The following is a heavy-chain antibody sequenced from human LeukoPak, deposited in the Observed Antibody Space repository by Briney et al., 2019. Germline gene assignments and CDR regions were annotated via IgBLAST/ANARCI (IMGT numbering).Heavy chain of an antibody. CDR3: ARDRGRDGYNFGY. CDR1: GFTFSSSS. CDR2: ISSSSSTM. V-gene: IGHV3-48*01. D-gene: IGHD5-24*01. J-gene: IGHJ4*02. Sequence: PGGSLRLSCAASGFTFSSSSMNWVRQAPGKGLEWVSYISSSSSTMYYADSVKGRFTISRDNAKNSLYLQMNSLRAEDTAVYYCARDRGRDGYNFGYWGQGTLVTVSS.